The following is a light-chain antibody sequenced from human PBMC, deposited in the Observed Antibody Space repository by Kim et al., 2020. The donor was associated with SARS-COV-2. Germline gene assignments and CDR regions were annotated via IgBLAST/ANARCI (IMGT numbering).Light chain of an antibody. J-gene: IGKJ1*01. Sequence: LADSVGDRVTINCRGSKSMSNWLACYQHRPGKAPNLLIYKASSLESGAPSRFRGSGSGTEFTLAISGLQPDDFATYCCQQDNGAFGQGTKVDIK. CDR3: QQDNGA. CDR1: KSMSNW. V-gene: IGKV1-5*03. CDR2: KAS.